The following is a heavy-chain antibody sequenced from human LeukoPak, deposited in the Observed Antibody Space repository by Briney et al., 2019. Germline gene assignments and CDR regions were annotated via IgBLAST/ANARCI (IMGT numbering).Heavy chain of an antibody. V-gene: IGHV4-34*01. J-gene: IGHJ4*02. CDR1: GFIFSNYG. CDR2: INHSGST. Sequence: GSLRLSCAASGFIFSNYGMNWVRQPPGKGLEWIGEINHSGSTNYNPSLKSRVTISVDTSKNQFSLKLNSVTAADTAVYYCARGASSGYYHDYWGQGTLVTVSS. D-gene: IGHD3-22*01. CDR3: ARGASSGYYHDY.